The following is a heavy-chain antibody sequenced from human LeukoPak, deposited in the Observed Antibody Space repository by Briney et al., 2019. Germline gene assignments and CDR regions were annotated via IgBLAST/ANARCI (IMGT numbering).Heavy chain of an antibody. CDR2: IYPGDSDT. D-gene: IGHD2-2*01. V-gene: IGHV5-51*01. J-gene: IGHJ6*03. CDR3: ARHVGVVVPAADAYYYYYMDV. CDR1: GYSFTSYW. Sequence: KSGESLKISCKGSGYSFTSYWIGWVRQTPGKGLEWMGIIYPGDSDTRYSPSFQGQVTISADKSISTAYLQWSSLKASDTAMYYCARHVGVVVPAADAYYYYYMDVWGKGTTVTISS.